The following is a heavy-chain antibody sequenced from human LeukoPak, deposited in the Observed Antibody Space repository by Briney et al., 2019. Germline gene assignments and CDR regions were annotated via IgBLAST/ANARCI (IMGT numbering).Heavy chain of an antibody. V-gene: IGHV3-23*01. CDR3: AKDPIFSGSYGVFDY. CDR1: GFTFSSYA. D-gene: IGHD1-26*01. J-gene: IGHJ4*02. CDR2: ISGSGGST. Sequence: GGSLRLSCAASGFTFSSYAMSWVRQAPGKGLEWVSAISGSGGSTYYADSAEGRFTISRDNSKNTLYLQMNSLRAGDTAVYYCAKDPIFSGSYGVFDYWGLGTLVTVSS.